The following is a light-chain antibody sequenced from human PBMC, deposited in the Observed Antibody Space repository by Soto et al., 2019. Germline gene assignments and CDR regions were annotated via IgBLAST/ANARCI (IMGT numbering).Light chain of an antibody. V-gene: IGKV3-11*01. CDR2: DTS. Sequence: ESMLTQSPATLSLSPGERATLSCRASRSVGSYLAWYQQKPGQAPRLLIYDTSKRATGIPARFSGSGSGTDFTLTISSLEPEDFAVYYCQQRSYWPPSFGPGTKVDIK. CDR3: QQRSYWPPS. J-gene: IGKJ3*01. CDR1: RSVGSY.